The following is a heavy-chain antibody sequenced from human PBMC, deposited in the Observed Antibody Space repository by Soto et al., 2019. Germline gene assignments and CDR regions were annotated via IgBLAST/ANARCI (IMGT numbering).Heavy chain of an antibody. CDR3: AKGGIAASVYYMDV. V-gene: IGHV3-23*01. Sequence: GGSLSVWCGAAGVTFGSYAVSWVRPAPGKGLEWVSAISGSGGSTYYADSVKGRFTISRDNSKNTLYLQMNSLRAEDTAVYYSAKGGIAASVYYMDVWGKGTTVTVSS. J-gene: IGHJ6*03. CDR1: GVTFGSYA. CDR2: ISGSGGST. D-gene: IGHD6-13*01.